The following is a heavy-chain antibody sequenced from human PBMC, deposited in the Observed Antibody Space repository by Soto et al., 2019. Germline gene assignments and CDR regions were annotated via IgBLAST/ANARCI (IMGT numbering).Heavy chain of an antibody. D-gene: IGHD2-2*02. CDR1: GSRFSNYV. CDR2: IIPIFNST. Sequence: ASVKVSCKVSGSRFSNYVISWVRQAPGHGLEWLGRIIPIFNSTKYAQNFQGRVTITADKSTSTASLELSSLRSDDTAVYFCAREGRGKKAGYNGLVSLGYWGQGTLVTVSS. V-gene: IGHV1-69*06. CDR3: AREGRGKKAGYNGLVSLGY. J-gene: IGHJ4*02.